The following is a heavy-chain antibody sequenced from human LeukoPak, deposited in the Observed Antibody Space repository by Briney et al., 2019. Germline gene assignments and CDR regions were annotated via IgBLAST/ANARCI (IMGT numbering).Heavy chain of an antibody. CDR3: ARHIRANNWFDP. CDR1: GDSISSTDYY. J-gene: IGHJ5*02. Sequence: PSETLSLTCTVSGDSISSTDYYWDWIRQPPGKALEWLGDIDYRGGTYYKSSLKSRVTMSLDTSKNQFYLRLNSVTAADTGVYYCARHIRANNWFDPWGQGTLVTVSS. D-gene: IGHD1-14*01. V-gene: IGHV4-39*01. CDR2: IDYRGGT.